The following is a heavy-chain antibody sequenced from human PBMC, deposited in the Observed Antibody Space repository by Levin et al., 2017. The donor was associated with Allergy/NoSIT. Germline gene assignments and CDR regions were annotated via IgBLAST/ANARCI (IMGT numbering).Heavy chain of an antibody. CDR3: AKGGICGDHCYAEFFYGMDV. V-gene: IGHV3-23*01. CDR2: ISGSGDST. J-gene: IGHJ6*02. D-gene: IGHD2-21*02. Sequence: GESLKISCVASGFTFNTYAMNWVRQAPGKGLQWVSTISGSGDSTYYADSVKGRFTISRDNSKNTVYLQMNSLRAEDTALYYCAKGGICGDHCYAEFFYGMDVWGHGTTVTVSS. CDR1: GFTFNTYA.